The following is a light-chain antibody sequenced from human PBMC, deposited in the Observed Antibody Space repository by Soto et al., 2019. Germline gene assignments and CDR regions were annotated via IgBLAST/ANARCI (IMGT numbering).Light chain of an antibody. V-gene: IGLV2-8*01. CDR3: SSYADSNSEYVV. CDR2: EVS. CDR1: SSDVGGYNY. J-gene: IGLJ2*01. Sequence: QSALTQPPSASGSPGQSVTISCTGTSSDVGGYNYVSWYQQHPGKAPKLMIYEVSKRPSGVPDRFSGSKSGNTASLTVSGLQAEDEADYYCSSYADSNSEYVVFGGGTKLTVL.